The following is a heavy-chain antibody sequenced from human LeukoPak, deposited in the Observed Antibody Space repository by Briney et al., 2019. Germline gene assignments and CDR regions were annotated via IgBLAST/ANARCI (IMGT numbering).Heavy chain of an antibody. J-gene: IGHJ4*02. D-gene: IGHD2-2*01. Sequence: SETLSLTCTVSGGSISSYYWSWIRQPPGKGLEWIGYIYYSGSTNYNPSLKSRVTISVDTSKNQFSLKLSSVTAADTAVYYCARQDCSSTSCYFYYWGQGTLVTVSS. CDR1: GGSISSYY. CDR2: IYYSGST. CDR3: ARQDCSSTSCYFYY. V-gene: IGHV4-59*01.